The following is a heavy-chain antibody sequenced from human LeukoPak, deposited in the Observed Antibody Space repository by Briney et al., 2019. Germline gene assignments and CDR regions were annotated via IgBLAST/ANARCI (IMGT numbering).Heavy chain of an antibody. CDR1: GYSISSGYY. CDR2: IYHSGST. V-gene: IGHV4-38-2*02. J-gene: IGHJ4*02. Sequence: TSETLSLTCTVSGYSISSGYYWGWIRQPPGKGLEWIGSIYHSGSTYYNPSLKSRVTISVDTSKNQFSLKLSSVTAADTAVYYCARAGIVVVPAAIDYWGQGTLVTVSS. CDR3: ARAGIVVVPAAIDY. D-gene: IGHD2-2*02.